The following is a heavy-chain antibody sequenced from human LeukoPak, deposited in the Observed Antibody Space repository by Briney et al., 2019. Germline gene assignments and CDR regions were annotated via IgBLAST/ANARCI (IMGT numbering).Heavy chain of an antibody. CDR3: ARVISGSLDY. CDR2: ISGSGGNT. V-gene: IGHV3-23*01. CDR1: GFSFCSFT. Sequence: GGSLRLSCAASGFSFCSFTMSWVRQAPGKGLEWVSDISGSGGNTYYADSVKGRSTISRDNSKNTLYLQMNSLRAEDTAVYYCARVISGSLDYWGQGTLVTVSS. D-gene: IGHD1-26*01. J-gene: IGHJ4*02.